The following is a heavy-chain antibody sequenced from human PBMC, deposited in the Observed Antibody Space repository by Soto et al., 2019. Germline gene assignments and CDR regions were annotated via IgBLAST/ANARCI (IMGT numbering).Heavy chain of an antibody. CDR3: ARLEGLATISYYFDY. Sequence: SETLSLTCTVSGGSISSYYWSWIRQSPGKGLEWIGSIYYSGSTFYNPSLESRVTISVDKSKNQFSLKVISVTAADTAVYYCARLEGLATISYYFDYWGQGTLVTVSS. D-gene: IGHD1-1*01. CDR1: GGSISSYY. V-gene: IGHV4-59*05. J-gene: IGHJ4*02. CDR2: IYYSGST.